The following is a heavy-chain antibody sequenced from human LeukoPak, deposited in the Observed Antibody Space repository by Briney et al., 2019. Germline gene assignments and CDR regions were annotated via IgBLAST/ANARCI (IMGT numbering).Heavy chain of an antibody. V-gene: IGHV3-33*01. CDR1: GFTFSSYS. Sequence: GGSLRLSCAASGFTFSSYSMHWVRQAPGKGLEWVAVIWYDGSNKYYADSVKGRFTISRDNSKNTLYPQMNSLRAEDTAVYYCARDVESHFDYWGQGTLVTVSS. J-gene: IGHJ4*02. CDR3: ARDVESHFDY. CDR2: IWYDGSNK. D-gene: IGHD3-3*01.